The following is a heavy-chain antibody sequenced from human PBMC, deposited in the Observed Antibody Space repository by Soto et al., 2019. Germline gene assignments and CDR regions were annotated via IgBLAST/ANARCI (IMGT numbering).Heavy chain of an antibody. D-gene: IGHD4-17*01. CDR1: GFTFGTYV. Sequence: GGSLRLSCTSSGFTFGTYVMSCVRQAPGKGLEWVGFIRSKAYGGTTEYAASAKGRFTISRDDSKSIAYLQMNSLKTEDTAVYYCTRGPTVKFDYWGQGT. CDR3: TRGPTVKFDY. V-gene: IGHV3-49*04. CDR2: IRSKAYGGTT. J-gene: IGHJ4*02.